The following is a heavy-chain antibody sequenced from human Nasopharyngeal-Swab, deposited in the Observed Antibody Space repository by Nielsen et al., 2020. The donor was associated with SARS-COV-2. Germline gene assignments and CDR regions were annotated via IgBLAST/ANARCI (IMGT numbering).Heavy chain of an antibody. J-gene: IGHJ6*03. V-gene: IGHV3-48*04. Sequence: GESLKISCEASGFSFSSYSMNWVRQAPGKGLEWLSYMSSNSRAIFYADSVKGRFTISRDNTKNFLYLDMNSLRVEDTAVYYCARVGDFWIGSQPYYYYMDVWGKGTTVTVSS. CDR1: GFSFSSYS. CDR2: MSSNSRAI. CDR3: ARVGDFWIGSQPYYYYMDV. D-gene: IGHD3-3*01.